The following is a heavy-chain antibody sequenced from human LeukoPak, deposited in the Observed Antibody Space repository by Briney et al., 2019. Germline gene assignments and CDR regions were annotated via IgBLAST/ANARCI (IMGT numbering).Heavy chain of an antibody. Sequence: GGSLRLSCAASGFTFDDYAMHWVRQAPGKGLEWVSGISWNSFTIGYADSVKGRFTISRDDAKNSLYLQMNSLRVEDTALYYCAKDIGRVDTASTYMDVWGKGTTVTISS. D-gene: IGHD5-18*01. CDR2: ISWNSFTI. V-gene: IGHV3-9*01. CDR3: AKDIGRVDTASTYMDV. CDR1: GFTFDDYA. J-gene: IGHJ6*03.